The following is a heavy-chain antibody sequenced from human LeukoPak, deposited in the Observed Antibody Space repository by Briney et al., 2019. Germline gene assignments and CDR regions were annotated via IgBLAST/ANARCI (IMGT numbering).Heavy chain of an antibody. Sequence: SETLSLTCTVSGVSISSSSYYWGWIRQPPGKGLEWIGSINYSGSTYYNPSLKSRVTISVDTSKNQFSLKLSSVTAADTAVYYCARQITMVRGVTVTDWFDPWGQGTLVTVSS. CDR1: GVSISSSSYY. CDR3: ARQITMVRGVTVTDWFDP. D-gene: IGHD3-10*01. J-gene: IGHJ5*02. CDR2: INYSGST. V-gene: IGHV4-39*01.